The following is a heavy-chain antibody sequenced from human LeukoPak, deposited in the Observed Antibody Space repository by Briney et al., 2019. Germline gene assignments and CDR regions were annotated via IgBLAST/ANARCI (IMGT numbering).Heavy chain of an antibody. D-gene: IGHD3-3*01. CDR3: ARDSPEPSNDFWSGYSPGPFDY. CDR1: GYTFTSYG. V-gene: IGHV1-18*01. Sequence: ASVKVSCKASGYTFTSYGISWVRQAPGQGLEWMGWISAYNGNTNYAQKLQGRVTMTTDTSTSTAYMELRSLRSDDTAVYYCARDSPEPSNDFWSGYSPGPFDYWGQGTLVTVSS. CDR2: ISAYNGNT. J-gene: IGHJ4*02.